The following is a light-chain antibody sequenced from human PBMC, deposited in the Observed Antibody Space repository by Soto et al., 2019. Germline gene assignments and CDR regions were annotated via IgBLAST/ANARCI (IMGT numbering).Light chain of an antibody. CDR3: QHYNVYPWT. V-gene: IGKV3-20*01. CDR1: QSVSSSY. Sequence: EIVLTQSPGTLSLSPGERATLSCRASQSVSSSYLAWYQQKPGQAPRLLICGASSRATGIPDRFSGSGSGTDFTLTISSLQPDDFATYYCQHYNVYPWTFGQGTKVDIK. J-gene: IGKJ1*01. CDR2: GAS.